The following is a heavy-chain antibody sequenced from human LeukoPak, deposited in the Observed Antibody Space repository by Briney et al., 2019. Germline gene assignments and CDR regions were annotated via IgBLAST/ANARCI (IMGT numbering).Heavy chain of an antibody. CDR3: AKSTSIVVVPAALDY. J-gene: IGHJ4*02. CDR2: ISGSGGST. D-gene: IGHD2-2*01. CDR1: GFTFSSYA. Sequence: GSLRLSCAASGFTFSSYAMSWVRQAPGKGLEWVSAISGSGGSTYYADSVKGRFTISRDNSKNTLCLQMNSLRAEDTAVYYCAKSTSIVVVPAALDYWGQGTLVTVSS. V-gene: IGHV3-23*01.